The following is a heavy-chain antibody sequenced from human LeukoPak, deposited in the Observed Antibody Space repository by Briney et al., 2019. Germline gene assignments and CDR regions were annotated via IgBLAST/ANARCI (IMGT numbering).Heavy chain of an antibody. CDR3: ARGLFPARHAKGYAFDI. J-gene: IGHJ3*02. CDR2: MNPNSGNT. Sequence: ASVKVSCKASGYTFTSYDINWVRQATGQGLEWMGWMNPNSGNTGYAQKFQGRVTMTRNTSISTAYMELSSLRSEDTGVYYCARGLFPARHAKGYAFDIWGQGTMVTVSS. V-gene: IGHV1-8*01. D-gene: IGHD6-6*01. CDR1: GYTFTSYD.